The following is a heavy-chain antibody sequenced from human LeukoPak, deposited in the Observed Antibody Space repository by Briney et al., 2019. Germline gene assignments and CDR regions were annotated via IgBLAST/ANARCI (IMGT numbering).Heavy chain of an antibody. CDR2: IYSSGTT. Sequence: SETLSLTCTVSGGSISSYYWSWIRQPPGKGLEWIGYIYSSGTTNYNPSLQSRVTISLDTPKNQFSLRLSSVTAADTAMYYCARRISSWNVYIDKWGQGTLVTVSS. V-gene: IGHV4-59*08. J-gene: IGHJ4*02. CDR3: ARRISSWNVYIDK. D-gene: IGHD1-1*01. CDR1: GGSISSYY.